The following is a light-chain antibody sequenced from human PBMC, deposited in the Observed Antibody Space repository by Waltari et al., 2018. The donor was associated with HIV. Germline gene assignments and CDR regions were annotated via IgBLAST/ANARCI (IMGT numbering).Light chain of an antibody. CDR3: MQGTHWPYT. V-gene: IGKV2-30*01. Sequence: DVVMAQSPLSLPVILGQPASISCRSSQSLVYSDGNTYLNWFHQRPGQSPRRLIYKVATRDSGVPDRVSGSGSGTAFTLKISRVEAEDVGGYYCMQGTHWPYTFGQGTNLQIK. CDR2: KVA. J-gene: IGKJ2*01. CDR1: QSLVYSDGNTY.